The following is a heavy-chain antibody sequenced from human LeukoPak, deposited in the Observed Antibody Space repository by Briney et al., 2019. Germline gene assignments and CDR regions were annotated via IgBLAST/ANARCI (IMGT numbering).Heavy chain of an antibody. J-gene: IGHJ5*02. CDR2: IYYSGST. D-gene: IGHD4-17*01. CDR1: GGSISSYS. V-gene: IGHV4-59*08. Sequence: SAPLSLTCTVSGGSISSYSWSWIRPPPGKGLEWIGYIYYSGSTNYNPSLKSRLSMSVDTSKNQFSLKLSSMTAADTAVYYCAIGMTTGPGPWGRGILVTVSS. CDR3: AIGMTTGPGP.